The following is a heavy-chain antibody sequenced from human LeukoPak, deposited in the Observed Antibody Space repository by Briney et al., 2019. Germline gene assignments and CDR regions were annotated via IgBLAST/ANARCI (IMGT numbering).Heavy chain of an antibody. CDR3: VREYSGYDFFDY. V-gene: IGHV3-30*03. J-gene: IGHJ4*02. Sequence: PGRSLRLSCAASGFTFSSYGMHWVRQAPGKGLEWVAVISYDGSNKYYADSVKGRFTISRDNAKNSLYLQMSSLRVEDTAVYYCVREYSGYDFFDYWGQGSLVTVSS. CDR1: GFTFSSYG. CDR2: ISYDGSNK. D-gene: IGHD5-12*01.